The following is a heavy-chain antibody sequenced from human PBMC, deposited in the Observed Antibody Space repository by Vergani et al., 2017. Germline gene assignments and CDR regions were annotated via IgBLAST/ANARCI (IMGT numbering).Heavy chain of an antibody. CDR1: GFTFQAFA. CDR2: IDRNYGVK. J-gene: IGHJ4*01. D-gene: IGHD2-15*01. Sequence: VEAGGGLVQPGGSLRLSCTASGFTFQAFAFHWVRQVSGRGLEWVSGIDRNYGVKNGNSFEGRFSISRDNAKKAVFLQINRLRAEDTAVYFCARVFLGYGHLYYFDYWGHGTLVTVSS. CDR3: ARVFLGYGHLYYFDY. V-gene: IGHV3-9*01.